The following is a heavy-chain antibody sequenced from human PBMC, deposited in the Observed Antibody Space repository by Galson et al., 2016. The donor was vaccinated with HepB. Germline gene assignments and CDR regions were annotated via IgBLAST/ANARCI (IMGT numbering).Heavy chain of an antibody. CDR2: ISHVGGPI. CDR1: GFDFSDHY. V-gene: IGHV3-11*01. CDR3: ARAVGRGPAAHFDY. J-gene: IGHJ4*02. Sequence: SLRLSCAVSGFDFSDHYMSWIRQAPGKGLEWISYISHVGGPIHYADSVEGRFTISRDNAKNSLYLQMNSLRVEDTAVYYCARAVGRGPAAHFDYWGQGTLVTVSS. D-gene: IGHD2-2*01.